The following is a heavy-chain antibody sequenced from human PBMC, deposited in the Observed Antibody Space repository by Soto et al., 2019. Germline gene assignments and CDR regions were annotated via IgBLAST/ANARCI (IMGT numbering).Heavy chain of an antibody. J-gene: IGHJ4*02. V-gene: IGHV3-23*01. CDR3: AKGVFGLDY. Sequence: GGSLRLSCAASGFTFSSYVMSWVRQAPGKGLEWVSAISGRGGDTFYADSVKGRFTISRDNPKNTLYLQMNSLRAEGTAVYYCAKGVFGLDYWGQGTLVTVSS. CDR2: ISGRGGDT. CDR1: GFTFSSYV. D-gene: IGHD3-10*01.